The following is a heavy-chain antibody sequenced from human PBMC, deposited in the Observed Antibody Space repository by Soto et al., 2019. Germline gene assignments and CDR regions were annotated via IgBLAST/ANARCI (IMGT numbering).Heavy chain of an antibody. D-gene: IGHD1-1*01. CDR3: TTVAAPFGGTTGGYFDY. CDR2: IKSKTDGGTT. J-gene: IGHJ4*02. CDR1: GFTFSNAW. Sequence: GGSLRLSCAASGFTFSNAWMSWVRQAPGKGLEWVGRIKSKTDGGTTDYAAPVKGRFTISRDDSKNTLYLQMNSLKTEDTAVYYGTTVAAPFGGTTGGYFDYWGQGTLVTVSS. V-gene: IGHV3-15*01.